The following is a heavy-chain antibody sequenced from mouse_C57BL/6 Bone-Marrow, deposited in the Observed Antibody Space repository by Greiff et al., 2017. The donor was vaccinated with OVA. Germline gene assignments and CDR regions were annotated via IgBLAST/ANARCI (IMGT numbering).Heavy chain of an antibody. CDR1: GFNITDDY. CDR3: TTFITTVVEGYFDV. V-gene: IGHV14-4*01. Sequence: VQLKESGAELVRPGASVKLSCTASGFNITDDYMHWVKQRPEQGLEWIGWIDPENGDTEYASKFQGKATITADTSSNTAYLQLSSLTSEDTAVYYCTTFITTVVEGYFDVWGTGTTVTVSS. CDR2: IDPENGDT. J-gene: IGHJ1*03. D-gene: IGHD1-1*01.